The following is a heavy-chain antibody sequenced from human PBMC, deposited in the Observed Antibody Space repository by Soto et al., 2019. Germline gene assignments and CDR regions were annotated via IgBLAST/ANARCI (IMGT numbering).Heavy chain of an antibody. CDR3: ARTTYYDILTGLVGLDY. CDR1: GGSMTNIY. J-gene: IGHJ4*02. Sequence: PSETLSLTCTVSGGSMTNIYWSWIRQSPEKGLEWVGYIYYNGNTNYNPSLKSRVTMSVDTSKNQFSLKLTNMDPVDTATYYCARTTYYDILTGLVGLDYWGQGTLVTVSS. D-gene: IGHD3-9*01. CDR2: IYYNGNT. V-gene: IGHV4-59*01.